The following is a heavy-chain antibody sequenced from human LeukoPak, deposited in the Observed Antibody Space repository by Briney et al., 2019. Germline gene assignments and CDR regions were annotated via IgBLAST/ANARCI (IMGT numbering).Heavy chain of an antibody. CDR1: GGSFINYG. V-gene: IGHV3-30*03. CDR3: TTKVMRGNNGDDYVD. D-gene: IGHD5-12*01. CDR2: ISSNGKDK. J-gene: IGHJ4*02. Sequence: GSSVKVSCKASGGSFINYGMHWVRQAPGKGLEWVSHISSNGKDKLYGDSVKGRFTISRDDSKSTLYLQMNSLRVEDSAVYYCTTKVMRGNNGDDYVDWGQGTLVTVSS.